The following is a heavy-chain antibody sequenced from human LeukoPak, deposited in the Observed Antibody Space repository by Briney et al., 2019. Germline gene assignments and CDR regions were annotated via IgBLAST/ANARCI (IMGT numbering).Heavy chain of an antibody. CDR3: ARSIAVAETYWFDP. CDR2: IYSGGST. CDR1: GFTVSSNY. Sequence: ESLRLSCAASGFTVSSNYTSWVRQAPGKGLEWVSVIYSGGSTYYADSVKGRFTISRDNSKNTLYLQMNSLRAEDTAVYYCARSIAVAETYWFDPWGQGTLVTVSS. V-gene: IGHV3-53*01. J-gene: IGHJ5*02. D-gene: IGHD6-19*01.